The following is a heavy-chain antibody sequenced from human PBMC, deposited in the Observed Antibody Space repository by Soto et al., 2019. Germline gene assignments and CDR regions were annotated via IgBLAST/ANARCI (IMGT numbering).Heavy chain of an antibody. J-gene: IGHJ4*02. CDR1: ELTFSDYD. V-gene: IGHV3-11*01. CDR3: SRIYCSCCSCYPVCMSFYY. Sequence: RGSLXLSFAASELTFSDYDMSWIRQAPGKGQEWVSYISSSGSTIYYADSVKGRFTISRDNAKNSLYLQMNSLRAEDTAVYYCSRIYCSCCSCYPVCMSFYYWGQGTLVTVSS. CDR2: ISSSGSTI. D-gene: IGHD2-15*01.